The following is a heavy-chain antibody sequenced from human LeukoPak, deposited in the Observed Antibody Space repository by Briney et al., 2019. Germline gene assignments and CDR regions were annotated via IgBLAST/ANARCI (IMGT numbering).Heavy chain of an antibody. J-gene: IGHJ4*02. CDR2: IYPYTGAT. Sequence: GDSVKVSCKASGYTFSGTGWYLYWLRRAPGQGLECMGWIYPYTGATRYAQKFQGRVAMTRDTSISTAYMELSRLRPDDTAVYCCARDGPAQMVDFDYWGQGTLVTVS. V-gene: IGHV1-2*02. CDR3: ARDGPAQMVDFDY. CDR1: GYTFSGTGWY. D-gene: IGHD3-10*01.